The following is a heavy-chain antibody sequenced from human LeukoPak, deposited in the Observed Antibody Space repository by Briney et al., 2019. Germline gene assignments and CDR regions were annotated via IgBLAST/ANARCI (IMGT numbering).Heavy chain of an antibody. V-gene: IGHV1-2*02. CDR2: INPNSDAT. CDR3: ARSRESCSGGTCPGDY. Sequence: GASVKVSCKASGYTFTAYYMHWVRQAPGQGLEWLGWINPNSDATNYAQKFQGRVTMTRDTSISTVYMELSRLRSDDTAVYYCARSRESCSGGTCPGDYWGQGTRVTVSS. J-gene: IGHJ4*02. D-gene: IGHD2-15*01. CDR1: GYTFTAYY.